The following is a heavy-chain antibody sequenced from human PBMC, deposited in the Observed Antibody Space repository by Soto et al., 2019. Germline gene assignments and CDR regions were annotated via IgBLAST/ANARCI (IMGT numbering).Heavy chain of an antibody. D-gene: IGHD3-22*01. CDR3: AKVGGDTMIVVVSRHYFDY. CDR1: GFTFSSYA. J-gene: IGHJ4*02. V-gene: IGHV3-23*01. CDR2: ISGSGGST. Sequence: GSLRLSCAASGFTFSSYAMSWVRQAPGKGLEWVSAISGSGGSTYYADSVKSRFTISRDNSKNTLYLQMNSLRAEDTAVYYCAKVGGDTMIVVVSRHYFDYWGQGTLVTVSS.